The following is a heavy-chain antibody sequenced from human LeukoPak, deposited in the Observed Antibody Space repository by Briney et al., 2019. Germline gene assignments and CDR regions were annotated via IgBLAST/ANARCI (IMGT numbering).Heavy chain of an antibody. CDR2: IYYSGST. V-gene: IGHV4-30-4*08. D-gene: IGHD2-2*01. CDR3: AGGVPAAPDDAFDI. Sequence: PSQTLSLTCTVSGGSISSGDYYWSWIRQPPGKGLEWIGYIYYSGSTYYNPSLKSRVTISVDASKNQFSLKLSSVTAADTAVYYCAGGVPAAPDDAFDIWGQGTMVTVSS. J-gene: IGHJ3*02. CDR1: GGSISSGDYY.